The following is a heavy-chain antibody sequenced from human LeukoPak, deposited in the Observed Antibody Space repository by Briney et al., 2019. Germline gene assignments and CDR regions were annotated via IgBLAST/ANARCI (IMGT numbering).Heavy chain of an antibody. D-gene: IGHD3-10*01. CDR1: GYTFTSYG. Sequence: ASVKVSCKASGYTFTSYGISWVRQAPGQGLEWMGWISAYNGNTNYAQKLQGRVTMTTDTSTSTAYKELRSLRSDDTAVYYCASTLLWFGEPIKGYYFDYWGQGTLVTVSS. V-gene: IGHV1-18*04. J-gene: IGHJ4*02. CDR2: ISAYNGNT. CDR3: ASTLLWFGEPIKGYYFDY.